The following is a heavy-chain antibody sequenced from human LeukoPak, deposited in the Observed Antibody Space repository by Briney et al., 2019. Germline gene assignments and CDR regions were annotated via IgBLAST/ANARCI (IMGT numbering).Heavy chain of an antibody. J-gene: IGHJ4*02. Sequence: GGSLRLSCAASGFTVSSNYLNWVRQAPGKGLEWVSVIYSGGSTYYADSVKGRFTISRDNAKNTLFLQMNSLRAEDTAVYYCAGGSTLDRGLVYYWGQGTLVTVSS. D-gene: IGHD3-10*01. V-gene: IGHV3-66*01. CDR1: GFTVSSNY. CDR3: AGGSTLDRGLVYY. CDR2: IYSGGST.